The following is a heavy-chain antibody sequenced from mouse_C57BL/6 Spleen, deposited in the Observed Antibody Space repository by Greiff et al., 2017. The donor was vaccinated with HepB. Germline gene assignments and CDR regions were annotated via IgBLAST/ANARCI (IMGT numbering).Heavy chain of an antibody. J-gene: IGHJ4*01. CDR2: IDPETGGT. Sequence: QVHVKQSGAELVRPGASVTLSCKASGYTFTDYEMHWVKQTPVHGLELIGAIDPETGGTAYNQKFKGKAILTADKSSSTAYMELRSLTSEDSAVYYCTRSGLGGPYYAMDYWGQGTSVTVSS. CDR3: TRSGLGGPYYAMDY. CDR1: GYTFTDYE. D-gene: IGHD4-1*01. V-gene: IGHV1-15*01.